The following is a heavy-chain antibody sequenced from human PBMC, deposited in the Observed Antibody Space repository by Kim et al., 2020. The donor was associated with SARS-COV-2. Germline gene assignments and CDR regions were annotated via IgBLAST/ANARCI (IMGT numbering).Heavy chain of an antibody. Sequence: GGSLRLSCAASGFTFSSYEMNWVRQAPGKGLEWVSHISSSGSTIYYADSVKGRFTISRDNAKNSLYLQMNSLRAEDTAVYYCARRYCSSTSCLFDYWGQGTLVTVSS. J-gene: IGHJ4*02. CDR3: ARRYCSSTSCLFDY. CDR1: GFTFSSYE. V-gene: IGHV3-48*03. D-gene: IGHD2-2*01. CDR2: ISSSGSTI.